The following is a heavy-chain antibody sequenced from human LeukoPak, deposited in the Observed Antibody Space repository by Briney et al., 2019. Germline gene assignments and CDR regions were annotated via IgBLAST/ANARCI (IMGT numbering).Heavy chain of an antibody. Sequence: PSETLSLTCTVSGYSISSGYFWVWIRQPAGKGLEWIGRIHTSGSINYNPSLKSRVTMSVDTSKNQFSLKLSSVTAADTAVYYCARDKYYYDSSGYYYFDYWGQGTLVTVSS. J-gene: IGHJ4*02. D-gene: IGHD3-22*01. CDR3: ARDKYYYDSSGYYYFDY. CDR2: IHTSGSI. CDR1: GYSISSGYF. V-gene: IGHV4-4*07.